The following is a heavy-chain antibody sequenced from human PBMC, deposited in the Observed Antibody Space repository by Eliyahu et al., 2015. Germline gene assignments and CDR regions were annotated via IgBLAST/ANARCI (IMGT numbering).Heavy chain of an antibody. V-gene: IGHV4-59*08. CDR2: IYYSGST. CDR1: GXSISSYY. D-gene: IGHD1-26*01. J-gene: IGHJ4*02. CDR3: ARRLSGSYYGPYFDY. Sequence: QVQLQESGPGLVKPSETLSLTCTVXGXSISSYYWSWIRQPPGKGLEWIGYIYYSGSTNYNTSLKSRVTISVDTSKNQFSLKLSSVTAADTAVYYCARRLSGSYYGPYFDYWGQGTLVTVSS.